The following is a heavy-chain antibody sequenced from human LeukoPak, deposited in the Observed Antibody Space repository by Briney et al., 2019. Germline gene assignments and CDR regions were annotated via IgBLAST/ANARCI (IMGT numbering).Heavy chain of an antibody. J-gene: IGHJ4*02. CDR3: AKGHYYGSGSLDY. Sequence: GGSLRLSCAASGFSFSSYGMSWVRQAPGKGLEWVSAIGGRDGSTYYADSVKGRFTISRDNSKNTLYVQMNSLRAEDTAVYYCAKGHYYGSGSLDYWGQGTLVTVSS. D-gene: IGHD3-10*01. CDR2: IGGRDGST. CDR1: GFSFSSYG. V-gene: IGHV3-23*01.